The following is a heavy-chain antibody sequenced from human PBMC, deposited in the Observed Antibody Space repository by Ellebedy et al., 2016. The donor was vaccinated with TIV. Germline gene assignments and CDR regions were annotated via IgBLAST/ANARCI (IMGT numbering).Heavy chain of an antibody. Sequence: MPSETLSLTCTVSGGSISSYYWSWIRQPPGKGLEWIGYVFYSGRTNYNPSLKSRVTISVDTSKNQFSLRLSSVTAADTAVFYCARGVAAGDYYFDYWGQGTLVTVSS. CDR3: ARGVAAGDYYFDY. V-gene: IGHV4-59*01. CDR1: GGSISSYY. CDR2: VFYSGRT. D-gene: IGHD6-13*01. J-gene: IGHJ4*02.